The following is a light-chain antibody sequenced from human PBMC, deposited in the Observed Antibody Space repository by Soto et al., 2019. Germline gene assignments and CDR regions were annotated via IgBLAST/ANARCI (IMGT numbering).Light chain of an antibody. J-gene: IGKJ3*01. V-gene: IGKV3-20*01. CDR3: QQYGNSPGFT. Sequence: EIVLTQSPGTLSLSPGERATLSCRASQSVSSTYLAWYQQKPGQAPRLLIYATSSRATGIPDRFSGSGSGTDFTLTISRLEPEDFAVYYCQQYGNSPGFTFGPGTKVDIK. CDR1: QSVSSTY. CDR2: ATS.